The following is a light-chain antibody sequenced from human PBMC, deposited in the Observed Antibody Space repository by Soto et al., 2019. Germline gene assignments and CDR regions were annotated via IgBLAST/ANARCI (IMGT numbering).Light chain of an antibody. J-gene: IGKJ1*01. V-gene: IGKV3-20*01. CDR2: AAS. Sequence: EIVLTQSPGTRSLSPGERATLSCRASQSISSNYFAWYQQKPGQAPRLLIYAASTRATGIPDRLSGSGSGTDFTLTISRLEPEDFAVYYCQQYDTSPWTFGRGTKVEIK. CDR1: QSISSNY. CDR3: QQYDTSPWT.